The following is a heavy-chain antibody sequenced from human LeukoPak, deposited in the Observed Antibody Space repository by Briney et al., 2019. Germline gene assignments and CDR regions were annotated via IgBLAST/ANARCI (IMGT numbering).Heavy chain of an antibody. J-gene: IGHJ4*02. D-gene: IGHD1-1*01. CDR1: GFTFSSYE. CDR3: ARDRPGGSHWNDALDY. V-gene: IGHV3-48*03. Sequence: GGSLRLSCAASGFTFSSYEMNWVRQAPGKGLEWVSYISSSGSTIYYADSVKGRFTISRDNAKNSLYLQMNSLRAEDTAVYYCARDRPGGSHWNDALDYWGQGTLVTVSS. CDR2: ISSSGSTI.